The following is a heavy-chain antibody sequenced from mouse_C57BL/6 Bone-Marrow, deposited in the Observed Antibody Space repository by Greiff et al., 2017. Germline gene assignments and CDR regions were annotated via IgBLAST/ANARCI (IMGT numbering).Heavy chain of an antibody. CDR3: ASYYYGSSRSDV. J-gene: IGHJ1*03. Sequence: QLQQSGAELARPGASVKLSCKASGYTFTSYGISWVKQRTGQGLEWIGEIYPRSGHTYYNETVKGKATLTADKSSSPAYMELRSLTSEDSAVYCCASYYYGSSRSDVWGTGTTVTVSS. D-gene: IGHD1-1*01. CDR2: IYPRSGHT. CDR1: GYTFTSYG. V-gene: IGHV1-81*01.